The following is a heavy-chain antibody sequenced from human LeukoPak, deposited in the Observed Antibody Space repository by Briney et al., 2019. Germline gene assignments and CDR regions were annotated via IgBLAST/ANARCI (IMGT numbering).Heavy chain of an antibody. CDR1: EFTFNNNG. Sequence: GGSLRLSCAASEFTFNNNGMHWVRQAPGKGLEWVAFIRYDGIYKYYADSVKGRFTIFRDKSKATLFLQMDSLRAEDTAVYYCAKDPEKGLAVARLEHWGQGTLVTVSS. CDR2: IRYDGIYK. D-gene: IGHD6-19*01. J-gene: IGHJ5*02. V-gene: IGHV3-30*02. CDR3: AKDPEKGLAVARLEH.